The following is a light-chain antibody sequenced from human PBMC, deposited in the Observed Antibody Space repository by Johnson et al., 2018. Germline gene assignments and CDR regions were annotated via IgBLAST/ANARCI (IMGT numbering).Light chain of an antibody. CDR1: SSNIGNNN. CDR3: GTWDSSLSAGNV. V-gene: IGLV1-51*02. Sequence: QSVLTQPPSVSAAPGQKVTIYCSGSSSNIGNNNVSWYQQLPGTAPKLLIYENNKRPSGIPDRFSGPKSGTSATLGITGLQTGDEADYYCGTWDSSLSAGNVFGTGTKVTVL. CDR2: ENN. J-gene: IGLJ1*01.